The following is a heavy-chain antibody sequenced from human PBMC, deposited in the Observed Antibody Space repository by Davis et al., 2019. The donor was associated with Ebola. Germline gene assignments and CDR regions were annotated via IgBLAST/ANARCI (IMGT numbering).Heavy chain of an antibody. Sequence: ASVKVSCKASGYSFTSYAMNWVRQAPGQGLEWMGWINTNTGNPTYAQGFTGRFVFSLDTSVSTTYLQISSLKAEDTAVYYCARDVNKLGYYQYAMDVWGKGTTVTVSS. CDR1: GYSFTSYA. V-gene: IGHV7-4-1*02. CDR2: INTNTGNP. CDR3: ARDVNKLGYYQYAMDV. D-gene: IGHD6-13*01. J-gene: IGHJ6*04.